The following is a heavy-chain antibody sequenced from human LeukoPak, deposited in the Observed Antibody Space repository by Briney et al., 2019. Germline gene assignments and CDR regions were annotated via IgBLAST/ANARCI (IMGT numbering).Heavy chain of an antibody. CDR2: ISSSGSNI. J-gene: IGHJ6*03. V-gene: IGHV3-11*01. D-gene: IGHD3-10*01. CDR1: GFTFSDYY. Sequence: PGGSLRLSCAASGFTFSDYYMRWIRQAPGKGLERVSYISSSGSNIYYADSVKGRFTISRDNPKSSQYLQMNSLRAEDTAVYYCARARPVRGVIPDYDYYYMDVWGKGTTVTVSS. CDR3: ARARPVRGVIPDYDYYYMDV.